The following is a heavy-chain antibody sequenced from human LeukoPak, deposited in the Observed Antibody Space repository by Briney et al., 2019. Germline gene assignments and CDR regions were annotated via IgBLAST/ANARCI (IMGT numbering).Heavy chain of an antibody. J-gene: IGHJ3*02. D-gene: IGHD4-23*01. Sequence: PSETLSLTCTVSGGSISSYYWSWIRQPPGKGLEWIGYIYYSGSTNYNPSLKSRVTISVDTSKNQFSLKLSSVTAADTAVYYCARHPTVVTPRDAFDIWGQGTMVTVSS. CDR1: GGSISSYY. CDR2: IYYSGST. V-gene: IGHV4-59*08. CDR3: ARHPTVVTPRDAFDI.